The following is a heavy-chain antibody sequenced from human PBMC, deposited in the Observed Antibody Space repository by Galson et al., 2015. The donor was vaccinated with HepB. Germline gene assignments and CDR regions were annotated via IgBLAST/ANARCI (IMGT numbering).Heavy chain of an antibody. CDR2: ISYDGSNK. J-gene: IGHJ4*02. CDR3: AREASESPLDY. CDR1: GFTFSSYA. D-gene: IGHD1-14*01. V-gene: IGHV3-30-3*01. Sequence: SLRLSCAASGFTFSSYAMHWVRQAPGKGLEWVAVISYDGSNKYYADSVKGRFTISRDNSKNTLYLQMNSLRAEDTAAYYCAREASESPLDYWGQGTLVTVSS.